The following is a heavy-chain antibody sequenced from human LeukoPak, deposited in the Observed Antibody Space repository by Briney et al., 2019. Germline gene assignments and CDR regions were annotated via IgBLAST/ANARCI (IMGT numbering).Heavy chain of an antibody. D-gene: IGHD6-19*01. CDR3: ARAPVGSGWSGFDY. V-gene: IGHV3-30-3*01. J-gene: IGHJ4*02. Sequence: GGSLRLSCAASGFTFSSYAMHWVRQAPGKGLEWVAVISYDGSNKYYADSVKGRFTISRDNSKNTLYLQMNSLRAEDTAVYYCARAPVGSGWSGFDYWAREPWSPSPQ. CDR1: GFTFSSYA. CDR2: ISYDGSNK.